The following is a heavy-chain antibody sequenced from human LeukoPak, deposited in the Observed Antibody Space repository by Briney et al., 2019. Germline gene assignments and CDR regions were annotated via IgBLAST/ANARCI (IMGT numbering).Heavy chain of an antibody. D-gene: IGHD1-14*01. CDR2: INHSGST. J-gene: IGHJ4*02. CDR1: GGSFSGYY. Sequence: SETLSLTCAVYGGSFSGYYWSWIRQPPGKGLEWIGEINHSGSTNYNPSLKSRVTISVDTSKNQFSLKLSSVTAADTAVYYWARVDRTWGSNNYHLNFDYWGQGTLVTVSS. V-gene: IGHV4-34*01. CDR3: ARVDRTWGSNNYHLNFDY.